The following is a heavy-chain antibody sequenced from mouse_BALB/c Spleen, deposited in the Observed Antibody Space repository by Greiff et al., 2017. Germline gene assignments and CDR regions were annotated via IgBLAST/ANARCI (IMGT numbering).Heavy chain of an antibody. Sequence: EVKLMESGPGLVKPSQSLSLTCTVTGYSITSDYAWNWIRQFPGNKLEWMGYISYSGSTSYNPSLKSRISITRDTSKNQFFLQLNSVTTEDTATYYCARGDRYDGAMDYWGQGTSVTVSS. D-gene: IGHD2-14*01. CDR1: GYSITSDYA. CDR3: ARGDRYDGAMDY. V-gene: IGHV3-2*02. CDR2: ISYSGST. J-gene: IGHJ4*01.